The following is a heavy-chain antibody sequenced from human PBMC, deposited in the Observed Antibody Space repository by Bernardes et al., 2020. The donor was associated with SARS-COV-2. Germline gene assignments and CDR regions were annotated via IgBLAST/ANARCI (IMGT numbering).Heavy chain of an antibody. CDR1: GFTFSSYW. D-gene: IGHD3-9*01. V-gene: IGHV3-53*04. CDR2: IYSDGRT. Sequence: GGSLRLSCAASGFTFSSYWMHWVRQAPGKGLEWVSIIYSDGRTYYADSVKGRFTISRHNSKNTLYLQMNSLRAEDTAVYYCARVSGGYFDSSRWFDPWGQGTLVTVSS. CDR3: ARVSGGYFDSSRWFDP. J-gene: IGHJ5*02.